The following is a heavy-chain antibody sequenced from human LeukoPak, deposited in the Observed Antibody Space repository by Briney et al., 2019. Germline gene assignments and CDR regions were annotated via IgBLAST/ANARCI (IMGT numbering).Heavy chain of an antibody. CDR3: ARGRYDSSALDY. Sequence: ASVKVSCKASGFTFTSSAMQWVRQARGQRLEWIGWIVVGSGNTNYAQEFQERVTMTTDTSTSTAYMELRSLRSDDTAVYYCARGRYDSSALDYWGQGTLVTVSS. J-gene: IGHJ4*02. CDR2: IVVGSGNT. D-gene: IGHD3-22*01. V-gene: IGHV1-58*02. CDR1: GFTFTSSA.